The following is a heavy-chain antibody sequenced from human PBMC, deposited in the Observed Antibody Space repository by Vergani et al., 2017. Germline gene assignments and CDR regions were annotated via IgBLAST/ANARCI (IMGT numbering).Heavy chain of an antibody. J-gene: IGHJ1*01. Sequence: EVQLVESGGGLVQPGGSLRLSCAASGFTFDDYGMSWVRQAPGKGLEWVSGINWNGGSTGYADSVKGRFTISRDNAKNSLYLQMNSLRAEDTDLYHCAIVRSSGWYTGYFQHWGQGTLVTVSS. CDR2: INWNGGST. CDR3: AIVRSSGWYTGYFQH. D-gene: IGHD6-19*01. CDR1: GFTFDDYG. V-gene: IGHV3-20*01.